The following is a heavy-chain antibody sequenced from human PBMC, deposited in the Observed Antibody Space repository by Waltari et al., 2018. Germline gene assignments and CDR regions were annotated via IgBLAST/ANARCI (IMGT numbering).Heavy chain of an antibody. CDR3: ASLTTLFDP. J-gene: IGHJ5*02. V-gene: IGHV4-30-2*01. D-gene: IGHD4-4*01. Sequence: QLQLQESGSGLVKPSQTLSLTCAVSGGSISSGGYSWSWIRQPPGKGLEWIGYIYHSGSTYYNPSLKSRVTISVDRSKNQFSLKLSSVTAADTAVYYCASLTTLFDPWGQGTLVTVSS. CDR2: IYHSGST. CDR1: GGSISSGGYS.